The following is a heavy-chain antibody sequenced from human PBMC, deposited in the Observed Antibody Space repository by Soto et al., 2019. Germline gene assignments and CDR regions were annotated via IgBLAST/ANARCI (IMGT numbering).Heavy chain of an antibody. CDR3: SRDVSCSGGSCYPNDWFDP. J-gene: IGHJ5*02. CDR1: AGSMRNYY. CDR2: VDDRGTT. D-gene: IGHD2-15*01. Sequence: QVQLQQSGPGLVKPSETLSLTCSVSAGSMRNYYWSWIRQPPGKGLEWIGNVDDRGTTKYNPSLRSRVTISVDTSTNQFSLKLSSVIAADTAVYYCSRDVSCSGGSCYPNDWFDPWGQGTLVTVSS. V-gene: IGHV4-59*01.